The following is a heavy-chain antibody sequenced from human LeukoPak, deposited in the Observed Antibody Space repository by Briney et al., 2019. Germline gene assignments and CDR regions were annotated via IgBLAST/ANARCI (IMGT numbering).Heavy chain of an antibody. J-gene: IGHJ6*03. Sequence: VASVKVSCKASGYTFTGYYMHWVRQAPGQGLEWMGWINPNSGGTNYAQKFQGRVTMTRDTSISTAYMELSRLRSDDTAVYYCARGRVAATRSHYYYYYYMDVWGKGTTVTISS. CDR1: GYTFTGYY. V-gene: IGHV1-2*02. CDR3: ARGRVAATRSHYYYYYYMDV. CDR2: INPNSGGT. D-gene: IGHD2-15*01.